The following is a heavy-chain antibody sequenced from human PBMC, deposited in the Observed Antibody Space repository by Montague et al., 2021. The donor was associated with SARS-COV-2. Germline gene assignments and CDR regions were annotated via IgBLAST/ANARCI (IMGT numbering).Heavy chain of an antibody. V-gene: IGHV1-8*01. J-gene: IGHJ6*02. CDR3: ARHYYYGLDV. CDR1: GYTFSSSD. CDR2: MNPNSGNT. Sequence: SVKVSCKAAGYTFSSSDINWVRQATGQGPEWMGWMNPNSGNTGYAQKFQGRVTMTRNTAISTVYMELSSLTSEDTAVYYCARHYYYGLDVWAKGPRSPSP.